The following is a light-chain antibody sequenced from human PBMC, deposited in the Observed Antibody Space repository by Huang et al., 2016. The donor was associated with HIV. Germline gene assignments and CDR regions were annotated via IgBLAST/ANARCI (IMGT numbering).Light chain of an antibody. CDR1: QDISTW. CDR3: QQANSFPFT. CDR2: PTS. V-gene: IGKV1-12*02. J-gene: IGKJ4*01. Sequence: DIQMTQSPSFVYASVGDRVTITCRASQDISTWLAWYQQKPGKAPKLLIYPTSTFQSGVPSRFSGSGSGTDFTLTISSLQPEDCATYYCQQANSFPFTFGGGTRVAI.